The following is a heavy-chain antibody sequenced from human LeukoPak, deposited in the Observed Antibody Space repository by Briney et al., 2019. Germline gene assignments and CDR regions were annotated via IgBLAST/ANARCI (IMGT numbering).Heavy chain of an antibody. V-gene: IGHV3-30-3*01. D-gene: IGHD3-3*01. J-gene: IGHJ5*02. CDR2: ISYDGSNK. CDR1: GFTFSSYA. CDR3: AREYCDFWSGYSPFDP. Sequence: GGSLRLSCAASGFTFSSYAMHWVRQAPGKGLEWVAVISYDGSNKYYADSVKGRFTISRDNSKNMLYLQMNSLRAEDTAVYYCAREYCDFWSGYSPFDPWGQGTLVTVSS.